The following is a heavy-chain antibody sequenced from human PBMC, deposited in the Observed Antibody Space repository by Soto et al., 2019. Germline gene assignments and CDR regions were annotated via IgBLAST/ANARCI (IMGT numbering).Heavy chain of an antibody. D-gene: IGHD3-22*01. CDR2: IYHSGST. V-gene: IGHV4-4*02. Sequence: PSETLSLTCAVSGGSISSSNWRSWVRQPPGKGLEWIGVIYHSGSTNYDPSLKSRVTISVDKSKNQFSLKLSSVTAADTAVYYCARDPQPDYYDSSGNEGAFDIWGQGTMVTVSS. CDR3: ARDPQPDYYDSSGNEGAFDI. CDR1: GGSISSSNW. J-gene: IGHJ3*02.